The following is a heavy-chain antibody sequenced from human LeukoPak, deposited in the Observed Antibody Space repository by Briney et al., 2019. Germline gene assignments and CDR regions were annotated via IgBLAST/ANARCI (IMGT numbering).Heavy chain of an antibody. J-gene: IGHJ6*02. Sequence: SETLSLTCAVYGGSFSGYYWSWIRQPPGKGLEWIGEINHSGSTNYNPSLKSRVTISVDTSKNQFSLKLSSVTAADTAVYYCARGRKGYYSYGMDVWGQGTTVTVSS. CDR1: GGSFSGYY. CDR3: ARGRKGYYSYGMDV. CDR2: INHSGST. V-gene: IGHV4-34*01.